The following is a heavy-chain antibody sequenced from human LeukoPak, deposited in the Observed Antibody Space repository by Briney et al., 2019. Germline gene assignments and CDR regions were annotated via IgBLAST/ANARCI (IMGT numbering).Heavy chain of an antibody. CDR3: ATETKYYDILTGYYSYYYYYMDV. V-gene: IGHV1-24*01. CDR2: FDPEDGET. CDR1: GYTLTELS. Sequence: ASVKVSCKVSGYTLTELSMHWVRQAPGKGLEWMGGFDPEDGETIYAQKFQGRVTMTEDTSTDTAYMELSSLRSEDTAVYYCATETKYYDILTGYYSYYYYYMDVWGKGTTVTVSS. J-gene: IGHJ6*03. D-gene: IGHD3-9*01.